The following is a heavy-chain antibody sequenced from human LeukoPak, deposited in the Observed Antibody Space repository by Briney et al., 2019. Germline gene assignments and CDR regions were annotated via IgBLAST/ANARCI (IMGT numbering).Heavy chain of an antibody. CDR2: MNPNSGNT. D-gene: IGHD2-2*02. J-gene: IGHJ4*02. CDR3: ARAHPSYTNDY. CDR1: GYTFTSYD. V-gene: IGHV1-8*01. Sequence: ASVKVSCKASGYTFTSYDTNWVRQATGQGLKWMGWMNPNSGNTGYAQKFQGRVTMTRNTSISTAYMELSSLRSEDTAVYYCARAHPSYTNDYWGQGTLVTVSS.